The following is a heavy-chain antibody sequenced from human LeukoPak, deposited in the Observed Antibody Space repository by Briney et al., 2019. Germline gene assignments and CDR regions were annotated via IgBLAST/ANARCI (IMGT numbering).Heavy chain of an antibody. Sequence: SETLSLTCAVYGGSFSGYYWSCIRQPPGKGLEWIGEINHSGSTNYNPSLKSRVTISVDTSKNQFSLKLSSVTAADTAVYYCAREDTAMAYFDYWGRGTLVTVSS. CDR1: GGSFSGYY. CDR2: INHSGST. J-gene: IGHJ4*02. D-gene: IGHD5-18*01. CDR3: AREDTAMAYFDY. V-gene: IGHV4-34*01.